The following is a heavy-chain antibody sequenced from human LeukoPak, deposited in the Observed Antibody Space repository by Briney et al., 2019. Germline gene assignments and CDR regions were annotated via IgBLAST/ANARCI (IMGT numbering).Heavy chain of an antibody. CDR2: IRGSGGST. Sequence: GGSLRLSCAASGFTFSSYAMSWVRQAPGKGLEWVSAIRGSGGSTYYADSVKGRFTISRDNSKNTLYLQMNSLRDEDTAVYYCARGSETDMVLPFDYWGQGTLVTVSS. V-gene: IGHV3-23*01. J-gene: IGHJ4*02. CDR3: ARGSETDMVLPFDY. CDR1: GFTFSSYA. D-gene: IGHD5-18*01.